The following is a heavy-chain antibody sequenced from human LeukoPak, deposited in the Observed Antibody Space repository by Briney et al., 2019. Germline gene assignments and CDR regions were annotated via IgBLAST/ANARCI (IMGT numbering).Heavy chain of an antibody. V-gene: IGHV1-18*01. CDR2: ISVYNGNT. Sequence: ASVKGSCKASGYTLAHFGITWVRQAPGQGLEWMGWISVYNGNTDYAQNLQGRVTLTTDTSTSTAYMELRSLRSVDTALYYCARTCSSSSCYMVHWGQGTLVTVSS. CDR3: ARTCSSSSCYMVH. D-gene: IGHD2-2*02. J-gene: IGHJ4*02. CDR1: GYTLAHFG.